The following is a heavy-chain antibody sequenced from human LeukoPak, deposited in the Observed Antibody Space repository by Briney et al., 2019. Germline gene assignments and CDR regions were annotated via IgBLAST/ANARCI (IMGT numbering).Heavy chain of an antibody. CDR1: GYTFTSYD. Sequence: ASVKVSCKASGYTFTSYDINWVRQATGQRLEWMGWMNPNSGNTGYAQKFQGRVTMTRNTSISTAYMELSSLRSEDTAVYYCARGPQWELARVWFDPWGQGTLVTVSS. J-gene: IGHJ5*02. CDR2: MNPNSGNT. CDR3: ARGPQWELARVWFDP. D-gene: IGHD1-26*01. V-gene: IGHV1-8*01.